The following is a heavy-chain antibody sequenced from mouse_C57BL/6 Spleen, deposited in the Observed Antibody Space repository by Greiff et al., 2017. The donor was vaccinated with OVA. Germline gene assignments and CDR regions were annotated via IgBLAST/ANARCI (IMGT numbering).Heavy chain of an antibody. D-gene: IGHD2-4*01. CDR2: IDPSDGYT. CDR1: GYTFTSYW. Sequence: QVQLQQPGAELVMPGASVKLSCKASGYTFTSYWMHWVKQRPGQGLEWIGEIDPSDGYTNYNQKFKGKSTLTVDKSSSTAYMQLSSLTSEGSACYYWARWYYDRGGDYWVQGTTRTVSS. J-gene: IGHJ2*01. CDR3: ARWYYDRGGDY. V-gene: IGHV1-69*01.